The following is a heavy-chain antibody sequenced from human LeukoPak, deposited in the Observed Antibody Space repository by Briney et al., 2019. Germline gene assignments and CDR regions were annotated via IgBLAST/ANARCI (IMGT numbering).Heavy chain of an antibody. V-gene: IGHV4-59*08. CDR1: GGSISSYY. J-gene: IGHJ4*01. Sequence: SETLSLTCTVSGGSISSYYWSWIRQPPGKGLEWIGYIYYSGSTNYNPSLKSLVTISVDTSKNQFSLKLSSVTAADTAVYYCARLFRAAAGIYFDYWGQGTLVTVSS. CDR3: ARLFRAAAGIYFDY. D-gene: IGHD6-13*01. CDR2: IYYSGST.